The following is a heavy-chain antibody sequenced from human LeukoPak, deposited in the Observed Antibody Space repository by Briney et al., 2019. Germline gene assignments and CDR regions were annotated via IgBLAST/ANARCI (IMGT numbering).Heavy chain of an antibody. CDR1: GGSISNGGYY. CDR2: IYPSGST. V-gene: IGHV4-61*02. Sequence: SEALSLTCTVSGGSISNGGYYWSWIRQPAGKGLEWIGRIYPSGSTDYNPSLKSQVTISMDRSKNQFSLKLSSVTAADTAVYYCARARGSYYGFDYWGQGTLVTVSS. J-gene: IGHJ4*02. CDR3: ARARGSYYGFDY. D-gene: IGHD1-26*01.